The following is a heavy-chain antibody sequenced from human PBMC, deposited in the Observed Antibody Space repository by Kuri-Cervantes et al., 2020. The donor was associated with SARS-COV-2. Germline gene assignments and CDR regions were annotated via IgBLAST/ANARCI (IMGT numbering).Heavy chain of an antibody. Sequence: GGSLRLSCAASGFTLSSYAMHWVRQAPGEGLEWVAVISYDGSNKYYADSVKGRFTISRDNSKNTLYLQMNSLRAEDTAVYYCARDLFGGGGYYYGMDVWGQGTTVTVSS. D-gene: IGHD4-23*01. CDR2: ISYDGSNK. CDR1: GFTLSSYA. CDR3: ARDLFGGGGYYYGMDV. V-gene: IGHV3-30-3*01. J-gene: IGHJ6*02.